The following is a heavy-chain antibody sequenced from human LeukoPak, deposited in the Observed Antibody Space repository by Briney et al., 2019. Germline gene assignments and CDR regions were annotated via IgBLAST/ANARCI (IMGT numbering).Heavy chain of an antibody. Sequence: SETLSLTCTVSGRSISSYYWSWIRQPPGKGLEWIGYIYYSGSTNYNPSLKSRVTISVDTSKNQFSLKLSSVTAADTAVYYCARDNKKTYYDFWSGLNWFDPWGQGTLVTVSS. CDR2: IYYSGST. CDR1: GRSISSYY. CDR3: ARDNKKTYYDFWSGLNWFDP. V-gene: IGHV4-59*01. D-gene: IGHD3-3*01. J-gene: IGHJ5*02.